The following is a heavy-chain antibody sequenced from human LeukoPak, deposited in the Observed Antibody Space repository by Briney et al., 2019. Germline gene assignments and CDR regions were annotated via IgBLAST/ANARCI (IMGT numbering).Heavy chain of an antibody. J-gene: IGHJ4*02. CDR2: IYYSGTT. CDR3: ARQFHGSGYVDDL. CDR1: GGSFSTYY. V-gene: IGHV4-59*04. D-gene: IGHD5-12*01. Sequence: PSETLSLTCTVTGGSFSTYYWSWIRRPPGKGLEWIANIYYSGTTHYNPSLKSRVTMSVDTSKNQFSLNLSAVTAADTAVYYCARQFHGSGYVDDLWGQGTLVTVSS.